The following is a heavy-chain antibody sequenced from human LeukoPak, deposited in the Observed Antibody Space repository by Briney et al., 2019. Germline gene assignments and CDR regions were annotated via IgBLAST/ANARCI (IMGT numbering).Heavy chain of an antibody. J-gene: IGHJ4*02. CDR1: GYSFATYW. V-gene: IGHV5-51*01. CDR2: INPGDSDT. D-gene: IGHD2-21*01. CDR3: ARRAIGTSQAYFNY. Sequence: GESLQISCKGSGYSFATYWIAWVRQMPGKGLEWMGIINPGDSDTRYNPSFQGQVTISADKSISTAYLQWSSLKASDTAMYFCARRAIGTSQAYFNYWGQGTLVTVSS.